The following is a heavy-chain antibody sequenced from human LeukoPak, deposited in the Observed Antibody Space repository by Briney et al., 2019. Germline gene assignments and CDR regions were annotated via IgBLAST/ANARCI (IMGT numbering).Heavy chain of an antibody. D-gene: IGHD3-10*01. V-gene: IGHV3-33*06. J-gene: IGHJ5*02. CDR1: GFTFSSYG. CDR3: ANGGSGSYYPNWFDP. CDR2: IWYDGSNK. Sequence: GGSLRLSCAASGFTFSSYGMHWVRQAPGKGLEWVAVIWYDGSNKYYADSVKGRFTVSRDNSKNTLFLQMNSLRAEDTAVYYCANGGSGSYYPNWFDPWGQGTLVTVSS.